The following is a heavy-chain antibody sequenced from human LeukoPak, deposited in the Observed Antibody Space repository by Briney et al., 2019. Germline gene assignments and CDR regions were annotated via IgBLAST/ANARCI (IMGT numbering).Heavy chain of an antibody. V-gene: IGHV4-39*07. Sequence: PSETLSLTCTVSGGSISSSSYYWGWIRQPPGKGLEWIGSIYYSGSTYYNPSLKSRVTISVDTSKNQFSLKLSSVTAADTAVYYCANGDYAGYYGMDVWGQGTTVTVSS. D-gene: IGHD4-17*01. CDR3: ANGDYAGYYGMDV. CDR1: GGSISSSSYY. J-gene: IGHJ6*02. CDR2: IYYSGST.